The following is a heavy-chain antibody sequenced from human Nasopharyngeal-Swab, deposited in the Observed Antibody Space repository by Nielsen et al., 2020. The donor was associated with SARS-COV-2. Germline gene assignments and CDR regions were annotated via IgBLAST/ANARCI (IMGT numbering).Heavy chain of an antibody. CDR3: ARTDYGSTFDP. D-gene: IGHD4-23*01. V-gene: IGHV3-7*01. J-gene: IGHJ5*02. Sequence: GESLKISCAASGFTFSSYWMSWVRQAPGTGLEWVANIKEDGSDKYHVDSVKGRFTISRDNAKNSLYLQMNSLRAEDTAVYYCARTDYGSTFDPWGQGTLVTVSS. CDR2: IKEDGSDK. CDR1: GFTFSSYW.